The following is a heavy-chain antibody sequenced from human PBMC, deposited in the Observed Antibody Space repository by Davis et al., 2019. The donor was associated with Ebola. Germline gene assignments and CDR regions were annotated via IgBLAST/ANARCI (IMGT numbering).Heavy chain of an antibody. V-gene: IGHV1-2*06. Sequence: ASVKVSCKASGYTFTGYYIHWVRQAPGQGLEWMGRINPYSGGTNYAQKFQGRVTMTRDTSISTAYMELSRLRSDDTAVYFCARTSIVGTTTTASDIWGQGTKVTVSS. CDR2: INPYSGGT. CDR1: GYTFTGYY. CDR3: ARTSIVGTTTTASDI. D-gene: IGHD1-26*01. J-gene: IGHJ3*02.